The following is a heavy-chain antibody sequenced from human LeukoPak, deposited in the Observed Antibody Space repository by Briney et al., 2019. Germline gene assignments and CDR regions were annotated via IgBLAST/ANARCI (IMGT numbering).Heavy chain of an antibody. CDR1: GGTFSSYA. CDR3: ARLWGDATIFDF. V-gene: IGHV1-69*04. Sequence: RASVKVSCKASGGTFSSYAISWVRQAPGQGLEWMGRIIPILGIANYAQKFQGRVTITADKSTSTAYMELSSLRSEDTAVYYCARLWGDATIFDFWGQGTLVTVSS. D-gene: IGHD5-12*01. J-gene: IGHJ4*02. CDR2: IIPILGIA.